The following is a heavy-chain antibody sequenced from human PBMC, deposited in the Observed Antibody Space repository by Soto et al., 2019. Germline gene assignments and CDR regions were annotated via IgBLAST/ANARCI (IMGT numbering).Heavy chain of an antibody. CDR2: ISAYNGNT. CDR3: ARDFYYYDSSGYPDY. J-gene: IGHJ4*02. CDR1: GYTFTSYG. Sequence: ASVKVSCKASGYTFTSYGISWVRQAPGQGLEWMGWISAYNGNTNYAQKLQGRVTMTTDTSTSTAYMELRSLRSDDTAVYYCARDFYYYDSSGYPDYWGQGTLVTVSS. D-gene: IGHD3-22*01. V-gene: IGHV1-18*01.